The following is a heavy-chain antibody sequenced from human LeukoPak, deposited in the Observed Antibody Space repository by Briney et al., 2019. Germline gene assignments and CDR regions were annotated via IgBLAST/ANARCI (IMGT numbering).Heavy chain of an antibody. CDR1: GYTFTSYY. V-gene: IGHV1-2*02. Sequence: GASVKVSCKASGYTFTSYYMHWVRQAPGQGLEWMGWINPNSGGTNYAQKFQGRVTMTRDTSISTAYMELSRLRSDDTAVYYCARERGSGSYYSTDYGMDVWGQGTTVTVSS. CDR2: INPNSGGT. J-gene: IGHJ6*02. CDR3: ARERGSGSYYSTDYGMDV. D-gene: IGHD3-10*01.